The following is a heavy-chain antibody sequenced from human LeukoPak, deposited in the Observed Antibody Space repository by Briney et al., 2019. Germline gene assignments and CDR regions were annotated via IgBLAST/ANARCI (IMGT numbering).Heavy chain of an antibody. J-gene: IGHJ4*02. Sequence: ETLSLTCTVSGDSIRRYYWSWLRQSPGKGLEGMGYIFYSGVSNYNPSLKSRATISVDTSKNQFSLNLSSVTAADTAVYYCARGKVPGGLIAAAGIHFDYWGQGTLVTVSS. CDR3: ARGKVPGGLIAAAGIHFDY. D-gene: IGHD6-13*01. V-gene: IGHV4-59*01. CDR1: GDSIRRYY. CDR2: IFYSGVS.